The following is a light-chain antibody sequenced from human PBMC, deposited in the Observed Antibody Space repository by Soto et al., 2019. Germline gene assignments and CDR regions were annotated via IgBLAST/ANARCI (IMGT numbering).Light chain of an antibody. CDR3: GTWDFSLSGGV. V-gene: IGLV1-51*01. J-gene: IGLJ3*02. Sequence: QSVLTQPPSVSAAPGQKVTISCSGSSSNIGNNYVNWYQQLPGTAPKLLIYDNDKRPSGIPDRFSGSNSGTSATLGITGLQTGDEADYYCGTWDFSLSGGVFGGGTKVTVL. CDR2: DND. CDR1: SSNIGNNY.